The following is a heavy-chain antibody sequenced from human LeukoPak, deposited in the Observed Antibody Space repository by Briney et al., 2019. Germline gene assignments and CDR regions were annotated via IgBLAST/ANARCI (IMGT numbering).Heavy chain of an antibody. J-gene: IGHJ5*02. Sequence: SVKVSCKASGYTFTSYGISWVRQAPGQGLEWMGGIIPIFGTANYAQKFQGRVTITADESTSTAYMELSSLRSEDTAVYYCARDRGAAAGINWFDPWGQGTLVTVSS. CDR3: ARDRGAAAGINWFDP. V-gene: IGHV1-69*13. CDR2: IIPIFGTA. D-gene: IGHD6-13*01. CDR1: GYTFTSYG.